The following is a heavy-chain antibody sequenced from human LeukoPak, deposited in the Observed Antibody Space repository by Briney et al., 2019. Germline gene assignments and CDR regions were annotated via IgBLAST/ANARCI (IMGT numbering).Heavy chain of an antibody. CDR3: AKGGYSSGSNLFYFDC. CDR1: GFTVSSNY. Sequence: GGSLTLYCASSGFTVSSNYMSWVRQAPGKGLEWVSTISGSGGSTYYADSVKGRFTISRDNSKNTLYLQMNSLRAEDKAVYYCAKGGYSSGSNLFYFDCWGQGTLVTGSS. V-gene: IGHV3-23*01. CDR2: ISGSGGST. D-gene: IGHD5-18*01. J-gene: IGHJ4*02.